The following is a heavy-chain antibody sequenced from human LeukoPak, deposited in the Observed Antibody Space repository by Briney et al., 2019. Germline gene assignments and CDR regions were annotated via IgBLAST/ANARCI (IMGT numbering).Heavy chain of an antibody. V-gene: IGHV5-51*01. CDR2: IYPADSDT. CDR1: GYSFTYYW. J-gene: IGHJ4*02. Sequence: GESLKISCKCPGYSFTYYWIGWVRQMPGKGLEWMGIIYPADSDTRYSPSFQGQVTISADKSTSTAYLQWSSLKASDTAMYYCARQDGRALYYFDYWGQGTLVTVSS. CDR3: ARQDGRALYYFDY.